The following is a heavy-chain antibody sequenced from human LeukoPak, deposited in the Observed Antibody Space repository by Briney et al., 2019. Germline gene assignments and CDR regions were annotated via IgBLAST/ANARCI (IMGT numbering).Heavy chain of an antibody. Sequence: ASVKVSCKASGYTFTSYGISWVRQAPGQGLEWMGRISAYNGNTNYAQKLQGRVTMTTDTSTSTAYMELRSLRSDDTAVYYCARDAAAAGLFDYWGQGTLVTVSS. D-gene: IGHD6-13*01. CDR3: ARDAAAAGLFDY. J-gene: IGHJ4*02. V-gene: IGHV1-18*01. CDR2: ISAYNGNT. CDR1: GYTFTSYG.